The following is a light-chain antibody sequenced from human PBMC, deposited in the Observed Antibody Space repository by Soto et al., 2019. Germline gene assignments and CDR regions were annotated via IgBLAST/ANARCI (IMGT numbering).Light chain of an antibody. CDR2: DVS. CDR1: SSDVVGYNY. V-gene: IGLV2-14*01. Sequence: ALTQPASVSGSPGQSITISCTGTSSDVVGYNYVSWYQQHPGKAPKLMIYDVSNRPSGVSNRFSGSKSGNTASLTISGLQAEDEADYYCSSYTSSSTPLNVFGTGTKVTVL. J-gene: IGLJ1*01. CDR3: SSYTSSSTPLNV.